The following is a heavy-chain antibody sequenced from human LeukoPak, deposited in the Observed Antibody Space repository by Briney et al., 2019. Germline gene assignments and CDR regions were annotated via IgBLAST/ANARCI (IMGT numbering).Heavy chain of an antibody. J-gene: IGHJ4*02. CDR3: ARDSGYSSGWYVDN. CDR1: GGSISSYY. CDR2: MYTSVST. Sequence: SETLSLTCTVSGGSISSYYWSWIRQPAGKGLEWFVRMYTSVSTNYTPSLKRRVTISADKSKTQFSLRLTSVTAAHTAVYYCARDSGYSSGWYVDNWGQGTLVTVSS. V-gene: IGHV4-4*07. D-gene: IGHD6-19*01.